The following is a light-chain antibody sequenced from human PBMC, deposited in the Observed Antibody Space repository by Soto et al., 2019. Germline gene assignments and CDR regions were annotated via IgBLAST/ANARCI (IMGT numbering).Light chain of an antibody. CDR2: TAS. Sequence: DIQMTQSPSTLSASVGDRVTITCRASQSINSWLAWYQQKPGKAPKLLVYTASSLESGVPSRFSGSGSGTEFTLTISTLQPDGFATYYCQQYEAYPLTFGGGTRVEIK. V-gene: IGKV1-5*03. CDR3: QQYEAYPLT. J-gene: IGKJ4*01. CDR1: QSINSW.